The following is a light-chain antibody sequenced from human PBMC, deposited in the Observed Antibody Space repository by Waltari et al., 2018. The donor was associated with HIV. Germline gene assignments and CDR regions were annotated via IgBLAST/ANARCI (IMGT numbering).Light chain of an antibody. J-gene: IGLJ1*01. CDR3: CSYAGSSTYV. CDR1: SRDVGSYNL. CDR2: EVS. Sequence: QSALTQPASVSGSPGQSITISCTGTSRDVGSYNLASWYQQHPGKAPKRMIYEVSKRPARVSNRFAGSKSGNTTSLTISGLQAEDEAEYYCCSYAGSSTYVFGTGTKVTVL. V-gene: IGLV2-23*02.